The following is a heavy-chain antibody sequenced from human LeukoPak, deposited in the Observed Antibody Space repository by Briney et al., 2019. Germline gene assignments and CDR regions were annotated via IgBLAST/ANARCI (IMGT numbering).Heavy chain of an antibody. J-gene: IGHJ4*02. CDR1: GFTFSSYS. Sequence: GGSLRLSCAASGFTFSSYSMNWVRQAPGKGLEWVSSISSSSSYIYYADSVKGRFTISRDNAKNSLYLQMNSLRAEDTAVYYCAADSPLIAVAGKELDYWGQGTLVTVSP. CDR2: ISSSSSYI. D-gene: IGHD6-19*01. V-gene: IGHV3-21*01. CDR3: AADSPLIAVAGKELDY.